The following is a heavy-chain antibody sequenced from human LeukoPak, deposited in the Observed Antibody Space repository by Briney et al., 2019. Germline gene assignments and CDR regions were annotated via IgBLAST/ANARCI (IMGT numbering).Heavy chain of an antibody. CDR3: ARDLYLSRYSGYDWGYFDY. J-gene: IGHJ4*02. CDR1: GFTFSSYS. D-gene: IGHD5-12*01. V-gene: IGHV3-48*02. Sequence: GGSLRLSCAASGFTFSSYSMNWVRQAPGKGLEWVSYISSSSSTIYYADSVKGRFAISRDNAKNSLCLQMNSLRDEDTAVYYCARDLYLSRYSGYDWGYFDYWGQGTLVAVSS. CDR2: ISSSSSTI.